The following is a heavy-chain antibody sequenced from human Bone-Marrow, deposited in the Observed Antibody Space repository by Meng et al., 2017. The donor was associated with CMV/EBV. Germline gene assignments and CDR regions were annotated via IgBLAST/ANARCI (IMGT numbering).Heavy chain of an antibody. J-gene: IGHJ4*02. CDR1: GYSISSGYY. V-gene: IGHV4-38-2*02. CDR3: ARRAATDPYYFDY. Sequence: SETLSLTCTVSGYSISSGYYWGWIRQPPGKGLEWIGSIYHSGSTYYNPSLKSRVTISVDTSKNQFSLKLSSVTAADTAVYYCARRAATDPYYFDYWGQGTLVTVSS. CDR2: IYHSGST.